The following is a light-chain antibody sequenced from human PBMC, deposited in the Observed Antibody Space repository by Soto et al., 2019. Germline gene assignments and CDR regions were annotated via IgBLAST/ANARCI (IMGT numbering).Light chain of an antibody. Sequence: QSVLTQPPSASGSFGQSVTISCTGTSSDVGGYNYVSWYQQHPGKAPKLMIYEVSERPSGVPDRFSGSKSGNTASLTVSGLQADDESNDSSSSYLDTNYHYVFGTGTRSPA. J-gene: IGLJ1*01. CDR1: SSDVGGYNY. CDR3: SSYLDTNYHYV. CDR2: EVS. V-gene: IGLV2-8*01.